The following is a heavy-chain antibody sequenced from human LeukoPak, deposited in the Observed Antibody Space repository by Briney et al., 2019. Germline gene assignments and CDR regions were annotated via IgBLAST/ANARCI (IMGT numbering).Heavy chain of an antibody. CDR1: GFTFDDYA. J-gene: IGHJ4*02. Sequence: GGSLRLSCAASGFTFDDYAIHWVRQAPGKGLEWVSLISGDGGSTYYADSVKGRFTISRDNSKNSLYLQMNSLRTEDTALYYCAISDHYFDYWGQGALATVSS. CDR2: ISGDGGST. V-gene: IGHV3-43*02. CDR3: AISDHYFDY.